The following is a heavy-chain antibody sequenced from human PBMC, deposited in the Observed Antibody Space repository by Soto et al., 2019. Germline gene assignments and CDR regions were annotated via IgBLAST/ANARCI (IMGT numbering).Heavy chain of an antibody. J-gene: IGHJ6*02. V-gene: IGHV1-69*13. Sequence: SVKVSCKASGGTFSSYAISWVRQAPGQGLEWMGGIIPIFGTANYAQKFQGRVTITADESTSTAYMELSSLRSEDTAVYYCARVPDRRIYYYGMDVWGQGTTVTVSS. D-gene: IGHD6-6*01. CDR3: ARVPDRRIYYYGMDV. CDR1: GGTFSSYA. CDR2: IIPIFGTA.